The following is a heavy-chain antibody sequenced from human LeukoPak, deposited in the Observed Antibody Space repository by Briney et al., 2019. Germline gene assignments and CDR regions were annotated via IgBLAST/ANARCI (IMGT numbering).Heavy chain of an antibody. CDR1: GFTVSSNY. Sequence: LRLSCAASGFTVSSNYMSWIRQPPGKGLEWIGYIYYSGSTYYNPSLKGRVTISVDTSKNQFSLKLSSVTAADTAVYYCARDLDGYSYGSYYYYYMDVWGKGTTVTVSS. J-gene: IGHJ6*03. CDR3: ARDLDGYSYGSYYYYYMDV. V-gene: IGHV4-30-4*01. D-gene: IGHD5-18*01. CDR2: IYYSGST.